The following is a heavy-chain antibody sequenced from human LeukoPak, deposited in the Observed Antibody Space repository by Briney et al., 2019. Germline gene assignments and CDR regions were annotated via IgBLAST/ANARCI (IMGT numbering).Heavy chain of an antibody. CDR3: ARDYFPLRIFDY. CDR2: IWYDGSNK. J-gene: IGHJ4*02. Sequence: GGSLRLSCAASGFTFSSHAMHWVRQAPGKGLEWVAVIWYDGSNKYYADSVKGRFTIPRDNSKNTLYLQMNSLRAEDTAVYYCARDYFPLRIFDYWGQGTLVTVSS. D-gene: IGHD3-10*01. CDR1: GFTFSSHA. V-gene: IGHV3-33*08.